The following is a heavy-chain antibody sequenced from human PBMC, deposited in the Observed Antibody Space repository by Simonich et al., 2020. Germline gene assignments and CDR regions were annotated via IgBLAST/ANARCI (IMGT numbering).Heavy chain of an antibody. V-gene: IGHV1-8*03. CDR1: GYTFTSYD. CDR2: MNPNRGNT. Sequence: QVQLVQSGAEVKKPGASVKVSCKASGYTFTSYDINWVRQATGQGREWREWMNPNRGNTSYAQKFQGRVTITRNTSISTAYRELSSLRSEDTAVYYCARTYSGSYYYFDYWGQGTLVTVSS. J-gene: IGHJ4*02. D-gene: IGHD1-26*01. CDR3: ARTYSGSYYYFDY.